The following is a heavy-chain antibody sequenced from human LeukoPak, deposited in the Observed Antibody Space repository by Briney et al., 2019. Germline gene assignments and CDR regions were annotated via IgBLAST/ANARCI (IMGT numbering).Heavy chain of an antibody. D-gene: IGHD7-27*01. Sequence: GASVKVSCKASGYTFTSYGISWVRQAPGQGLEWMGWISAYNGNTNYAQKLQGRVTMTTDTSTSTAYMELRSLRSDDTAVYYCARQETGDLSYYYYYMDVWGKGTTVTVSS. CDR2: ISAYNGNT. J-gene: IGHJ6*03. CDR3: ARQETGDLSYYYYYMDV. CDR1: GYTFTSYG. V-gene: IGHV1-18*01.